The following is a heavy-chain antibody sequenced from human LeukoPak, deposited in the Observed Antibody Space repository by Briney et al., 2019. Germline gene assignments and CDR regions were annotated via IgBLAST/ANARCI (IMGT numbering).Heavy chain of an antibody. D-gene: IGHD2-2*01. CDR1: GGTFSSYA. CDR3: ARVGTRCGDEGYFDY. CDR2: IIPILGIA. Sequence: ASVKVSCKASGGTFSSYAISWVRQAPGQGLEWMGRIIPILGIANYAQKFQGRVTITADKSTSTAYMELSSLRSEDTAVYYCARVGTRCGDEGYFDYWGQGTLVTVSS. J-gene: IGHJ4*02. V-gene: IGHV1-69*04.